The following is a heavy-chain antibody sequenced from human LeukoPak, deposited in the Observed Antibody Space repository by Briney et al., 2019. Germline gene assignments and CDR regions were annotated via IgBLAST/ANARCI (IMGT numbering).Heavy chain of an antibody. CDR1: GFTFSSYW. CDR2: IKQDGSEK. Sequence: GGSLRLSCATSGFTFSSYWMSWVRQAPGKGLEWVANIKQDGSEKYYVDSVKGRFTISRDNAKNSLYLQMNSLRAEDTAVYYCARGRGSSSWYFDYWGQGTLVTVSS. CDR3: ARGRGSSSWYFDY. V-gene: IGHV3-7*03. J-gene: IGHJ4*02. D-gene: IGHD6-13*01.